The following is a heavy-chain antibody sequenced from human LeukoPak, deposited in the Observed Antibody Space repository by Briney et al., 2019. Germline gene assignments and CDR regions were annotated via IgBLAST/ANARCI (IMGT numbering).Heavy chain of an antibody. CDR3: ARAFCSGGPCYHSRGWFDP. CDR1: GGSISSSFYY. V-gene: IGHV4-39*07. D-gene: IGHD2-15*01. CDR2: IYYSGST. J-gene: IGHJ5*02. Sequence: SETLSLTCTVSGGSISSSFYYWGWIRQPPGKGLEWIGSIYYSGSTYYNPSLKSRVSISVDTSKNQVSLKLSSVTAADTAVYYCARAFCSGGPCYHSRGWFDPWGQGTLVTVSS.